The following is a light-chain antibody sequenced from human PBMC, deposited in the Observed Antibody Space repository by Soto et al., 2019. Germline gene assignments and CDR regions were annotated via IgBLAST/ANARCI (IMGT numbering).Light chain of an antibody. CDR1: QSISSR. Sequence: DIQMTQCPSTLSASVGDRVTITCRASQSISSRLAWYQQTPGKAPKLLIYDASSLESGVPSRFSGSGSGTEFTLPISSLQPDDVVTVDCQQYKSYTSTFGQGTRLEIK. V-gene: IGKV1-5*01. CDR2: DAS. J-gene: IGKJ5*01. CDR3: QQYKSYTST.